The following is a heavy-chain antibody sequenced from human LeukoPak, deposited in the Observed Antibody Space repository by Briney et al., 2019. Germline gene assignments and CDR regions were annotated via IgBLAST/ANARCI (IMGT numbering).Heavy chain of an antibody. D-gene: IGHD1-26*01. CDR2: ISAGGGST. CDR3: AKDVASIVGATGFSN. Sequence: GGSLRLSCAASGFTFSSYAMSWLRQAPGKGLAGVSAISAGGGSTYYAGSVKGRFTISRDNSKNTLYLQMNILRAEDTAVYYCAKDVASIVGATGFSNWGQGTLVTVSS. V-gene: IGHV3-23*01. J-gene: IGHJ4*02. CDR1: GFTFSSYA.